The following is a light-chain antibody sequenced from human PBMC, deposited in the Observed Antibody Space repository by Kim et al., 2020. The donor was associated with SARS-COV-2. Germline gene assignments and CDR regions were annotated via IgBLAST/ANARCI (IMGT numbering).Light chain of an antibody. J-gene: IGLJ3*02. CDR1: SSDVGGYNY. CDR3: SSYTSSSTWV. CDR2: DVS. V-gene: IGLV2-14*03. Sequence: GKSVTISWTGTSSDVGGYNYVSWYQQHPGKAPKFMIYDVSNRPSGVSNRFSGSKSGNTASLTISGLQAEDEADYYCSSYTSSSTWVFGGGTQLTVL.